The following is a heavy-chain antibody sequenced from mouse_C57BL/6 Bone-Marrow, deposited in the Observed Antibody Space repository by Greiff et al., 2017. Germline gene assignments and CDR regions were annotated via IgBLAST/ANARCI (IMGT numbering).Heavy chain of an antibody. V-gene: IGHV1-39*01. CDR2: IHPNYGTT. D-gene: IGHD1-1*01. CDR3: AITSVEYFDY. Sequence: EVKLQESGPELVKPGASVKISCKASGYSFTDYNMNWVKQSNGKSLEWIGVIHPNYGTTSYNQKFKGKATLTVDKSSSTAYMQIKSLTSEDSAVYYCAITSVEYFDYWGQGTTLTVSS. J-gene: IGHJ2*01. CDR1: GYSFTDYN.